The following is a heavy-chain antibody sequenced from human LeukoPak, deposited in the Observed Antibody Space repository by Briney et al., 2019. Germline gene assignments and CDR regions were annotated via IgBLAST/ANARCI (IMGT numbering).Heavy chain of an antibody. D-gene: IGHD2-8*01. CDR1: GFTFSSYA. V-gene: IGHV3-23*01. J-gene: IGHJ5*02. Sequence: GGSLRLSCAASGFTFSSYAMSWVRQAPGKGLEWVSAISGSGDGTYYADSVKGRFTISRDNSKNTLYLQMSGLRAEDTAVYYCAKEPSYRTNGVCYSRVFDRWGQGTLVTVSS. CDR3: AKEPSYRTNGVCYSRVFDR. CDR2: ISGSGDGT.